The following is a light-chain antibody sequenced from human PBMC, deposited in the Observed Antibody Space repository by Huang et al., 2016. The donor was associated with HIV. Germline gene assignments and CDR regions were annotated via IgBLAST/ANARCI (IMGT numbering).Light chain of an antibody. CDR3: QQYNNWPRT. Sequence: EIVMTQSPATLSVSPGERAILSCRASQSVRDNLTWYQQKPGQAPRRLIYGASTRAAGIPARFSGSGSGTEFTLTISSLQSEDFAVYYCQQYNNWPRTFGQGTKVEIK. J-gene: IGKJ1*01. CDR2: GAS. CDR1: QSVRDN. V-gene: IGKV3-15*01.